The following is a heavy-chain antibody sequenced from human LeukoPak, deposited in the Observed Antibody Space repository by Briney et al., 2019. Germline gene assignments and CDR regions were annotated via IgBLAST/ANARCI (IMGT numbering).Heavy chain of an antibody. CDR2: INHSGST. CDR1: GGSFSGYY. V-gene: IGHV4-34*01. Sequence: SETLSLTCAVYGGSFSGYYWSWIRQPPGKGLEWIGEINHSGSTNYNPSLRSRVTISIDTSKNQFSLKLSSVTAADTAVYYCARGSIYATEIHWGQGTLVTVSS. J-gene: IGHJ4*02. D-gene: IGHD3-16*01. CDR3: ARGSIYATEIH.